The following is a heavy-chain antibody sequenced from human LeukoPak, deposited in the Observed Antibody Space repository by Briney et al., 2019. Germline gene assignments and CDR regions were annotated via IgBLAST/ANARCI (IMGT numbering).Heavy chain of an antibody. CDR1: GYTFISYD. CDR2: MNPNSGDT. CDR3: ARAQGRSGSYLLSDH. J-gene: IGHJ4*02. Sequence: ASVKVSCKASGYTFISYDIIWVRQATGQGLEWMGWMNPNSGDTNYAQKFQGRVTLTRNTSTSTAYLELTSLRSEDTAVYSCARAQGRSGSYLLSDHWGQGTLVTVSS. D-gene: IGHD6-19*01. V-gene: IGHV1-8*01.